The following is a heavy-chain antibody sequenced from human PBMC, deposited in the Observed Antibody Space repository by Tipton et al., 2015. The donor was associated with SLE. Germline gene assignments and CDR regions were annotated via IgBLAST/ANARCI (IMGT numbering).Heavy chain of an antibody. D-gene: IGHD3-10*01. J-gene: IGHJ6*02. Sequence: TLSLTCTVSGGSISNYYWSWIRQSPGKGLEWIGYIYYSGHTDYNPSLKSRVTLSVDTSKSQFSLNLYSVTAADTAVYYCARGSRGVGFDVWGHGTTVIVSS. CDR2: IYYSGHT. CDR3: ARGSRGVGFDV. CDR1: GGSISNYY. V-gene: IGHV4-59*01.